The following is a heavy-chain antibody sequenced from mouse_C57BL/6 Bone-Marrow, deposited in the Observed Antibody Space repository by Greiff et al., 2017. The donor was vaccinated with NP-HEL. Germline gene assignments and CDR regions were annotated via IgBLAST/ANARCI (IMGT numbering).Heavy chain of an antibody. J-gene: IGHJ2*01. D-gene: IGHD2-3*01. CDR1: GYAFSSSW. CDR3: ARWGGWYYFDY. Sequence: VQLQQSGPELVKPGASVKISCKASGYAFSSSWMNWVKQRPGKGLEWIGRIYPGDGDTNYNGKFKGKATLTADKSSSTAYMQLSSLTSENSAVDCCARWGGWYYFDYWGKGTTLTVAS. V-gene: IGHV1-82*01. CDR2: IYPGDGDT.